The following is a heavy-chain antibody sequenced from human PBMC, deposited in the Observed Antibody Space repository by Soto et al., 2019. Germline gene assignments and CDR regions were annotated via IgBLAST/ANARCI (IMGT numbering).Heavy chain of an antibody. V-gene: IGHV4-31*03. D-gene: IGHD6-6*01. CDR3: ARDSKSSSPRGGAFDI. J-gene: IGHJ3*02. CDR2: IYYSGST. Sequence: PSETLSLTCTVSGGSISSGGYYWSWIRQHPGKGLEWIGYIYYSGSTYYNPSLKSRVTISVDTSKNQFSLKLSSVTAADTAVYYCARDSKSSSPRGGAFDIWGQGTVVTVSS. CDR1: GGSISSGGYY.